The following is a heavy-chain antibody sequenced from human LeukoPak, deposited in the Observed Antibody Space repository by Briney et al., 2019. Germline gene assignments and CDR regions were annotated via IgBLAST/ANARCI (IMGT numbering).Heavy chain of an antibody. V-gene: IGHV3-23*01. Sequence: GGSLRLSCAASGFTFNNYDMSWVRQAPGKGLEWVSTATRRGESTYYADSVKGRFTISRHNSKNTLYLQMNSLRAEDTAVYYCATHGRYNWNYWGQGTLVTVSS. CDR2: ATRRGEST. D-gene: IGHD1-20*01. J-gene: IGHJ4*02. CDR1: GFTFNNYD. CDR3: ATHGRYNWNY.